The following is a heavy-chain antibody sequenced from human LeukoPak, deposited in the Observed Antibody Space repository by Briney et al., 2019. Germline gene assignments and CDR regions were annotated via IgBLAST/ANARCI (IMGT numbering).Heavy chain of an antibody. D-gene: IGHD3-10*01. V-gene: IGHV3-21*01. CDR3: ARVGYGSGSYFDY. Sequence: GGSLRLSCAASGFTFSSFAMNWVRQAPGKGLEWVSSISSSSSYIYYADSVKGRFTISRDNAKNSLYLQMNSLRAEDTAVYYCARVGYGSGSYFDYWGQGTLVTVSS. J-gene: IGHJ4*02. CDR1: GFTFSSFA. CDR2: ISSSSSYI.